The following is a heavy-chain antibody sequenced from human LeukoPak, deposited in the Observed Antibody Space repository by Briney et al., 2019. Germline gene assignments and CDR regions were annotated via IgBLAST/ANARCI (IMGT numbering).Heavy chain of an antibody. CDR1: GGSISSYY. V-gene: IGHV4-59*01. Sequence: SETLSLTCTVSGGSISSYYWSWIRQPPGKGLEWIGYIYYSGSTNYNPSLKSRVTISVDTSKNQFSLKLSSVTAADTAVYYCARSPRGYSSSSTIFDYWGQGTLVTVSS. CDR2: IYYSGST. D-gene: IGHD6-13*01. CDR3: ARSPRGYSSSSTIFDY. J-gene: IGHJ4*02.